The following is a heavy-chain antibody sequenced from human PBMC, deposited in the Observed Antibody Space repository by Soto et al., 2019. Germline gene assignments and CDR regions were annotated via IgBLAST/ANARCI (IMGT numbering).Heavy chain of an antibody. Sequence: HPGGSLRLSCAASGFTFSSYGMHWVRQAPGKGLEWVAVIWYDGSNKYYADSVKGRFTISRDNSKNTLYLQMNSLRAEDTAVYYFARDPQFSNCISTSCYYGMDVWGQGTTVTVSS. V-gene: IGHV3-33*01. CDR1: GFTFSSYG. CDR3: ARDPQFSNCISTSCYYGMDV. CDR2: IWYDGSNK. J-gene: IGHJ6*02. D-gene: IGHD2-2*01.